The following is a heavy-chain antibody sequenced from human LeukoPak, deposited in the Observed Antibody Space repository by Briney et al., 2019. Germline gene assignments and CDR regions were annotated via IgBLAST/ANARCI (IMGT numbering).Heavy chain of an antibody. CDR3: ARAGSYRLTTTL. D-gene: IGHD4-17*01. Sequence: SETLSLTCAVSGGSISPYYWMWIRQLPGKGLEWIGYISYSGSTSFNPSLKSRVTISLDTSTNQVSLKLRSVTAADTAVYYCARAGSYRLTTTLWGQGTLVTVSS. CDR1: GGSISPYY. J-gene: IGHJ4*02. V-gene: IGHV4-59*01. CDR2: ISYSGST.